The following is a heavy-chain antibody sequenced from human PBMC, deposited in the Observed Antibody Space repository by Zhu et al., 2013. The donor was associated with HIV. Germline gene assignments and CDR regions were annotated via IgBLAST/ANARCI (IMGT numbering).Heavy chain of an antibody. CDR3: ARGGAFDL. CDR1: GFSFTGNY. J-gene: IGHJ4*02. Sequence: QVQLVQSGAEVQKPGASVKVSCKASGFSFTGNYIHWVRQAPGQGLEWIGLINPNSGGTNYAQNFQGRVTMTRDTSITTVYMDLSRLTSDDSAVYYCARGGAFDLWGQGTLVTVSS. V-gene: IGHV1-2*02. CDR2: INPNSGGT.